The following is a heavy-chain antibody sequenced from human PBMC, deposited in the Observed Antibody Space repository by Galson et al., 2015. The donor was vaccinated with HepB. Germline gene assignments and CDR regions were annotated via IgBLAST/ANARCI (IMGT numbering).Heavy chain of an antibody. CDR2: ISYDGSNK. D-gene: IGHD3-22*01. Sequence: SLRLSCAASGFTFSSYAMHWVRQAPGKGLEWVAVISYDGSNKYYADSVKGRFTISRDNSKNTLYLQMNSLRAEDTAVYYCASLSSYYDSSGYFLGDYWGQGTLVTVSS. CDR1: GFTFSSYA. V-gene: IGHV3-30*04. CDR3: ASLSSYYDSSGYFLGDY. J-gene: IGHJ4*02.